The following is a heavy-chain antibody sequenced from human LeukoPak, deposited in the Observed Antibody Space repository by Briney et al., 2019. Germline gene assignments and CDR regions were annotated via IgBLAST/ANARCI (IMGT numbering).Heavy chain of an antibody. D-gene: IGHD2-15*01. J-gene: IGHJ5*02. Sequence: GGSLRLSCAASGFSFSSYGMHWVRQAPGKGLEWVTVISYDGSDKYYADSVKGRFTISRDNSKNTLYLQMNSLRGEDTAVYYCAKQWSGGSALYWFDPWGQGTLVTVSS. CDR2: ISYDGSDK. V-gene: IGHV3-30*18. CDR1: GFSFSSYG. CDR3: AKQWSGGSALYWFDP.